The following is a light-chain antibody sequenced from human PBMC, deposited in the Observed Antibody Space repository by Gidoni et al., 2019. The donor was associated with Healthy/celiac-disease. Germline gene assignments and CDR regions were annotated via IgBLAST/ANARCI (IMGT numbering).Light chain of an antibody. CDR3: QQSYSTLT. CDR2: AAS. Sequence: DIQMTKSPSSLSASVGDRVTITCRGSQSISSYLNWYQQKQGKAPKLLIYAASSLESGVPSRFSGRGSGTDFTLTISSLQPEDFATYYCQQSYSTLTFGGGTKVEIK. CDR1: QSISSY. V-gene: IGKV1-39*01. J-gene: IGKJ4*01.